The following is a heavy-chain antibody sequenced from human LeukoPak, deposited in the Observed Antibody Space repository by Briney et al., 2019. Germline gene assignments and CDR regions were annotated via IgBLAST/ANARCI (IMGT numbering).Heavy chain of an antibody. J-gene: IGHJ6*02. Sequence: SETLSLTCTVSGGSISSYYLSWIRQPPGKGLECIGEMNHSGGTYYNPSLKSRVTISIAMSKNQFSLKLSSVTAADTAVYYCARPYDGPYGMDVWGQGTTVTVSS. CDR2: MNHSGGT. CDR3: ARPYDGPYGMDV. D-gene: IGHD2-8*01. V-gene: IGHV4-34*01. CDR1: GGSISSYY.